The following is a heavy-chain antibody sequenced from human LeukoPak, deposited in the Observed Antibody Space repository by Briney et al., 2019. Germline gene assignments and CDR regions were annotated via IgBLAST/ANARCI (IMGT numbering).Heavy chain of an antibody. J-gene: IGHJ6*02. CDR2: IYYSGST. CDR3: ARGGSYDFEYNYYGMDV. CDR1: GGSISSYY. D-gene: IGHD1-26*01. V-gene: IGHV4-59*01. Sequence: SETLSLTCTVSGGSISSYYWSWIRQPPGKGLGWIGYIYYSGSTNYNPSLKSRVTISVDTSKNQFSLKLSSVTAADTAVYYCARGGSYDFEYNYYGMDVWGQGTTVTVSS.